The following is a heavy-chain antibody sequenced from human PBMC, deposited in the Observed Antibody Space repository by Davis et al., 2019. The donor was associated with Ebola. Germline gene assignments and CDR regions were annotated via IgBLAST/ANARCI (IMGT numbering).Heavy chain of an antibody. CDR3: AKGPNIAARMFDS. J-gene: IGHJ5*01. D-gene: IGHD6-6*01. V-gene: IGHV3-30*18. CDR2: LSFDGAYS. Sequence: GESLKISCAASGFTFRNFGMNWVRQAPGKGLEGVAFLSFDGAYSYYSDSVKGRFYISRDNSRNTLDLQMNSLRVEDTAVYYCAKGPNIAARMFDSWGQGILLTVSS. CDR1: GFTFRNFG.